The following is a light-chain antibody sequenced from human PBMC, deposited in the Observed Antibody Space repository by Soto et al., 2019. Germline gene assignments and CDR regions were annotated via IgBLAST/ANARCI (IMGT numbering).Light chain of an antibody. V-gene: IGKV3-20*01. CDR2: GTS. CDR1: QSVSSSY. CDR3: QQYVCSPLT. J-gene: IGKJ4*01. Sequence: EIVLAQSPGTLSLSPGERATLSCRASQSVSSSYLAWYQHKRGQATRLLIYGTSNRAAGTPDRFSGSGSGTNFTLTISRLEPEDFAVYYRQQYVCSPLTFGGGTKVDIK.